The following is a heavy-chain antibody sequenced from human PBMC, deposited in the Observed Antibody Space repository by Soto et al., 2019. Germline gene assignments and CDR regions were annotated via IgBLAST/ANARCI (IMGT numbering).Heavy chain of an antibody. V-gene: IGHV2-26*01. D-gene: IGHD3-22*01. J-gene: IGHJ4*02. CDR3: ALIRYYYDSSDYYNSQDY. Sequence: QVTLKESGPVLVKPTEPLTLTCTVSGFSLSNARMGVSWNRQPPGKALEWLAHIFSNDEKSYSTSLKSRLTIPKDTSKSQVVLTMTNIVPVDTATYYCALIRYYYDSSDYYNSQDYWGQGSLVTFCS. CDR1: GFSLSNARMG. CDR2: IFSNDEK.